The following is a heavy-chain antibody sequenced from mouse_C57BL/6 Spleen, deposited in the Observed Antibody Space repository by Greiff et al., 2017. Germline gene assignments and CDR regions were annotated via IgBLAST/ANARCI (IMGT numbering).Heavy chain of an antibody. Sequence: QVQLQQPGAELVKPGASVKLSCKASGYTFTSYWMHWVKQRPGRGLEWIGRIDPISGGTKYNEKFKSKATLTVDKPSSTAYMQLSSLTSEDSAVYYWARCYYYGSSGYYYAMDYWGQGTSVTVSS. V-gene: IGHV1-72*01. J-gene: IGHJ4*01. CDR3: ARCYYYGSSGYYYAMDY. D-gene: IGHD1-1*01. CDR2: IDPISGGT. CDR1: GYTFTSYW.